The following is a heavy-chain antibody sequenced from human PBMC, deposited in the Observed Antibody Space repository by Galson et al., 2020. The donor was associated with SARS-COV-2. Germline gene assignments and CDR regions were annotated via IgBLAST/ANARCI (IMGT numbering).Heavy chain of an antibody. V-gene: IGHV4-61*09. CDR2: MSASGST. Sequence: SQTLSLTCTVSGASISSGGYYWSWIRQSAGKGLEWIGHMSASGSTNYNPSLKSRVTISVDTSKNQFSLKVNSVTAADTAVYYCARVSSWYGGLDYWGQGTLVTVSS. CDR1: GASISSGGYY. D-gene: IGHD6-13*01. CDR3: ARVSSWYGGLDY. J-gene: IGHJ4*02.